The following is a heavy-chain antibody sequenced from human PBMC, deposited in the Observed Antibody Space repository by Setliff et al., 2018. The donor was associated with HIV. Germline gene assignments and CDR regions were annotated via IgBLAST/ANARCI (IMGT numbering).Heavy chain of an antibody. CDR1: GGSISSGGFY. V-gene: IGHV4-31*02. J-gene: IGHJ4*02. CDR3: ARHSPSDY. Sequence: SETLSLTCTVTGGSISSGGFYWTWIRQHPGKGLEWIGYIYTSGSTNYNPSLKSRVTISVDTSKNQFSLKLSSVTAADTAVYYCARHSPSDYWGQGTLVTVSS. CDR2: IYTSGST.